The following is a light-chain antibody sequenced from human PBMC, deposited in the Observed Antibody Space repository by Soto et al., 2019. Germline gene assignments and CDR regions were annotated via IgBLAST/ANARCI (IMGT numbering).Light chain of an antibody. V-gene: IGLV2-14*01. CDR3: SSYTSSITS. CDR1: SSDVGGYNY. CDR2: EVS. Sequence: QSALTQPASVSGSPGQSITISCTGTSSDVGGYNYVSWYQQHPGKAPKLMIYEVSNRPSGVSNRFSGSKSGNTASLTISGLQAEDEADYYCSSYTSSITSFGTGTTVTLL. J-gene: IGLJ1*01.